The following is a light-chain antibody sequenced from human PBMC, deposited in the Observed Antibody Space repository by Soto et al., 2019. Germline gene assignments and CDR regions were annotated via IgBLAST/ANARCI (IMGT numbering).Light chain of an antibody. Sequence: QSVLTQPPSASGTPGQRVTISCSGSSSNIGINTVNWYQQFPGTAPKFLIYLNDQRPSGVPDRFSGSKSGTSASLAISGLQSEDEADYYCSVWDDSLNGVVFGGGTRLTVL. V-gene: IGLV1-44*01. CDR2: LND. J-gene: IGLJ3*02. CDR1: SSNIGINT. CDR3: SVWDDSLNGVV.